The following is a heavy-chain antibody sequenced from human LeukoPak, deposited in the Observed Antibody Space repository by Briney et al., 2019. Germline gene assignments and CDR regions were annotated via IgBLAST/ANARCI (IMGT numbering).Heavy chain of an antibody. CDR2: ISYDGSNK. CDR3: AKGVESDY. V-gene: IGHV3-30*18. CDR1: GFTFSRFG. J-gene: IGHJ4*02. Sequence: GGSLRLSCAASGFTFSRFGMHWVRQAPGKGLEWLAIISYDGSNKYYADSVKGRFTISRDNSKNTLYLQMNSLRAEDTAVYYCAKGVESDYWGQGTLVTVSS.